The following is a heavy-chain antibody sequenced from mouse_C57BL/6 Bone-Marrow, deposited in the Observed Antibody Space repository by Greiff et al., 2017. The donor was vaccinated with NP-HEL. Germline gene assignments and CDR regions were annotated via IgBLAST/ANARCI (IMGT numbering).Heavy chain of an antibody. J-gene: IGHJ4*01. Sequence: EVKLQESGPGLVKPSQSLSLTCSVTGYSITSGYYWNWIRQFPGNKLEWMGYISYDGSNNYNPSLKNRISITRDTSKNQFFLKLNSVTTEDTATYYCARPLTFYYYAMDYWGQGTSVTVSS. CDR3: ARPLTFYYYAMDY. CDR1: GYSITSGYY. V-gene: IGHV3-6*01. D-gene: IGHD4-1*01. CDR2: ISYDGSN.